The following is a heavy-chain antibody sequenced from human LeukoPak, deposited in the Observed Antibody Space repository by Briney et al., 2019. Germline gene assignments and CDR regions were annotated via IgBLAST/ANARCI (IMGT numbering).Heavy chain of an antibody. D-gene: IGHD6-19*01. CDR1: GYTFTGYY. CDR2: INPNSGGT. CDR3: ASSWLVSLPQYYYGMDV. Sequence: ASVKVSCKASGYTFTGYYMHWVRQAPGQGLEWMGWINPNSGGTNYAQKFQGRVTMTRYTSISTAYMELSRLRSDDTAVYYCASSWLVSLPQYYYGMDVWGQGTTVTVSS. J-gene: IGHJ6*02. V-gene: IGHV1-2*02.